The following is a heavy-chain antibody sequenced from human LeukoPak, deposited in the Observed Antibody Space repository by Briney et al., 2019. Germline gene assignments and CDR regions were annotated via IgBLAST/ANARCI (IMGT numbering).Heavy chain of an antibody. CDR3: VRGGSSVSFDY. V-gene: IGHV3-74*01. D-gene: IGHD3-10*01. J-gene: IGHJ4*02. Sequence: GGSLRLTCAASGFTFSNYWMHWVRQTPGKGLVWVSRINSDSGNTNYADSVKGRFTVSRDNAKNTLYLQINSLRVEDTALYYCVRGGSSVSFDYWGQGTLVTVSS. CDR2: INSDSGNT. CDR1: GFTFSNYW.